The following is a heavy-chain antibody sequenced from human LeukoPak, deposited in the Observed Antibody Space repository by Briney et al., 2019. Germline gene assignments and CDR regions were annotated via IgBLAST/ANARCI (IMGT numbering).Heavy chain of an antibody. CDR1: GGSISSYY. V-gene: IGHV4-34*01. Sequence: KASETLSLTCTVSGGSISSYYWSWIRQPPGKGLEWIGEINHSGSTNYNPSLKSRVTISVDTSKNQFSLKLSSVTAADTAVYYCARVSSDYDILREDWFDPWGQGTLVTVSS. CDR3: ARVSSDYDILREDWFDP. D-gene: IGHD3-9*01. CDR2: INHSGST. J-gene: IGHJ5*02.